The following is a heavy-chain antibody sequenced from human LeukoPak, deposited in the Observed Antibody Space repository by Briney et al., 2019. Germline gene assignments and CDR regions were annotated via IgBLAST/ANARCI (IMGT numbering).Heavy chain of an antibody. D-gene: IGHD1-26*01. CDR3: ARHSGSSPHYFDY. CDR1: GGSISSYY. V-gene: IGHV4-39*01. CDR2: IYYSGST. J-gene: IGHJ4*02. Sequence: ASETLSLTCTVSGGSISSYYWSWIRQPPEKGLEWIGSIYYSGSTYYNPSLQSRVTISVDTSKNQFSLKLSSVTAADTAVYYCARHSGSSPHYFDYWGQGTLVTVSS.